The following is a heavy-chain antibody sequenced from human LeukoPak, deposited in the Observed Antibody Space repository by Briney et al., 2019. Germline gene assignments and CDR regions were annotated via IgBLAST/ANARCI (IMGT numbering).Heavy chain of an antibody. CDR2: IGARGGST. J-gene: IGHJ3*01. CDR1: GFNFIIDA. Sequence: GGSLRLSCAASGFNFIIDAMIWVRDAPGGGLELVSLIGARGGSTYYADSVKGRFTISRDNSNHTLSLQMTSLRVDDTAIYYCVKDIQLSTWGLGTMVTVSS. CDR3: VKDIQLST. D-gene: IGHD5-24*01. V-gene: IGHV3-23*01.